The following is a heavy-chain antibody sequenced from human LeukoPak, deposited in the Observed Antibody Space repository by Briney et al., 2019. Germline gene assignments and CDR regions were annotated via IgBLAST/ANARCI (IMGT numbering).Heavy chain of an antibody. Sequence: GGSLRLSCAASGFTFSSYAMHWVRQAPGKGLEWVAVISYDGSNKYYADSVKGRFTISRDNSKDTLYLQMNSLRADDTAVYYCAKSGTRDVYNLGYYFDYWGQGTLVTVSS. J-gene: IGHJ4*02. CDR1: GFTFSSYA. D-gene: IGHD5-24*01. CDR3: AKSGTRDVYNLGYYFDY. CDR2: ISYDGSNK. V-gene: IGHV3-30-3*02.